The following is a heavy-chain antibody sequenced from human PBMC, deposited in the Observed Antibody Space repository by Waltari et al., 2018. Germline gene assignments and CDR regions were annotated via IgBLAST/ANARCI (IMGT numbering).Heavy chain of an antibody. D-gene: IGHD5-18*01. Sequence: EVQLVETGGGLIQPGGSLRLSCAASGFTVSSNYMSWVRQAPGKGLGWVSVSYSGGSTYYADSVKGRFTISRDNSKNSLYLQMNSLRTEDTALYYCAKGTAPDYWGQGTLVTVSS. CDR1: GFTVSSNY. CDR3: AKGTAPDY. J-gene: IGHJ4*02. V-gene: IGHV3-53*05. CDR2: SYSGGST.